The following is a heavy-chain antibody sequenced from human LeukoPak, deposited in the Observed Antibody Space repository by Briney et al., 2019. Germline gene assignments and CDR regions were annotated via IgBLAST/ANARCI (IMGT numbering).Heavy chain of an antibody. V-gene: IGHV6-1*01. J-gene: IGHJ6*02. CDR3: AKLSTLYYYAMDV. Sequence: SQTLSLTFAISGDSVSSNSAAWNWLRQSPSRGLEWLGRTYFRSVWHSDYAVSVKGRMTINSDTSTNQVSLQLNAVTPEDAGVYYCAKLSTLYYYAMDVWGQGTTVTVSS. CDR2: TYFRSVWHS. CDR1: GDSVSSNSAA. D-gene: IGHD4-23*01.